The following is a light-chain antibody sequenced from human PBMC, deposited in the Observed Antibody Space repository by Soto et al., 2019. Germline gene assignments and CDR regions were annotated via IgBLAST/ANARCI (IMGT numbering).Light chain of an antibody. CDR3: QQYESSSIT. CDR2: GTS. Sequence: ENVLAQAPGILSFSPGEGATPSCRASQSLSNFFLAWYQQKPGQAPRLLIYGTSIRATGIPDRFSGSGSETDFTLTVNRLEPEDFAVYYCQQYESSSITFGQGTRLEIK. V-gene: IGKV3-20*01. CDR1: QSLSNFF. J-gene: IGKJ5*01.